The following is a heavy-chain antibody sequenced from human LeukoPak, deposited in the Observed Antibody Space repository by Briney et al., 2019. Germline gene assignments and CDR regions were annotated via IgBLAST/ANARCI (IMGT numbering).Heavy chain of an antibody. CDR2: IYTSGST. CDR1: GGSISSYY. CDR3: ARGPGQTQYDWFDP. Sequence: SETLSLTCTVSGGSISSYYWSWIRQPAGKGLEWIGRIYTSGSTNYNPSLKSRVTMSVDASKNQFSLKLSSVTAADTAVYYCARGPGQTQYDWFDPWGQGTLVTVSS. V-gene: IGHV4-4*07. J-gene: IGHJ5*02.